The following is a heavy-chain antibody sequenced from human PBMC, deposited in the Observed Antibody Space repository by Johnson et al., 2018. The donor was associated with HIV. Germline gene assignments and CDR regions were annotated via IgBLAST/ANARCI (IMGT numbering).Heavy chain of an antibody. CDR2: IRYDGSNK. CDR1: GFTFSSYG. J-gene: IGHJ3*02. D-gene: IGHD3-3*01. CDR3: AKQLYDLNYDFWSGYPI. Sequence: QVQLVESGGGVVQPGGSLRLSCAASGFTFSSYGMHWVRQAPGKGLEWVAFIRYDGSNKYYADSVKGRFTISSDNSKNKLYLQMNSLRAEDTAVYSCAKQLYDLNYDFWSGYPIWGQGTMVTVSS. V-gene: IGHV3-30*02.